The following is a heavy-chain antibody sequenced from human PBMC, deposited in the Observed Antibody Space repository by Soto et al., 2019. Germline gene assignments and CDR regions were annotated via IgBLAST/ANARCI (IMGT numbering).Heavy chain of an antibody. D-gene: IGHD2-8*01. CDR3: ASSSLHCTNGVCYTGWFDP. V-gene: IGHV1-69*01. CDR1: GGTFSSYA. Sequence: QVQLVQSGAEVKKPGSSVKVSCKASGGTFSSYAISWVRQAPGQGLEWMGGIIPIFGTANYAQKFQGRVTITADESTSTAYMELSSLRSEDTAVYYCASSSLHCTNGVCYTGWFDPWGQGTLVTVSS. CDR2: IIPIFGTA. J-gene: IGHJ5*02.